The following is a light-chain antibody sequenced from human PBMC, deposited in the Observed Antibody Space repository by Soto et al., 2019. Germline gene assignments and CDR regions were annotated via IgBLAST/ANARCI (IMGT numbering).Light chain of an antibody. J-gene: IGKJ1*01. V-gene: IGKV1-39*01. CDR3: QQSYNSTQT. CDR2: AAS. CDR1: QTIMTY. Sequence: DIKISQYPYTLSASVGDRVTITCRASQTIMTYLNWYQLKPGKPPRLLIYAASSLQSGVPSRFSGSGSGTDFTLTISSLQHEDFATYSCQQSYNSTQTFGQGTKVDIK.